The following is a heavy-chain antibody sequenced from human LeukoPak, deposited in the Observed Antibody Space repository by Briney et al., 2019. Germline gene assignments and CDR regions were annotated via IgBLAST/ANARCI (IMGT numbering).Heavy chain of an antibody. CDR3: AKGGFYSNSPFDY. Sequence: GGSLRLSCAASGFTFSSYEMHWVRQAPGKGLEWVSYISSSDSTIYYADSVKGRFTISRDNAKNTLDLQMNSLRAEDTAVYYCAKGGFYSNSPFDYWGQGTLVTVSS. J-gene: IGHJ4*02. CDR2: ISSSDSTI. V-gene: IGHV3-48*03. D-gene: IGHD6-13*01. CDR1: GFTFSSYE.